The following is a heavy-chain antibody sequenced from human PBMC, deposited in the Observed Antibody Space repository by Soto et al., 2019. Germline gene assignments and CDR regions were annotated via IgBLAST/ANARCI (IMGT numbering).Heavy chain of an antibody. J-gene: IGHJ3*01. CDR1: GFSFVDYA. D-gene: IGHD2-2*01. CDR3: VKDERVCNTRSCRDAFAS. V-gene: IGHV3-9*01. Sequence: EVQLAESGGGVVQPGRSLRLSCAASGFSFVDYAMHWVRQAPGQGLEWVAGIRWDGGYTGYADSVKGRFTISRDKTKKRLYFERNRLGVEDRALYYCVKDERVCNTRSCRDAFASWGQGPKVPVS. CDR2: IRWDGGYT.